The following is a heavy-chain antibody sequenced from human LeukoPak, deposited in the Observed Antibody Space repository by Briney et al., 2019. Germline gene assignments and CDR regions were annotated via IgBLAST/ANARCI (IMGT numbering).Heavy chain of an antibody. Sequence: GGSLRLSCAASGFTFSTFWMTWVRQAPGKGLEWVANIKQDASEKYYVDSVKGRFTISRDNAKNSLYLQMNSLRAEDTAVYYCARPDTVHAFDIWGQGTMVTVSS. V-gene: IGHV3-7*01. D-gene: IGHD5-18*01. CDR1: GFTFSTFW. J-gene: IGHJ3*02. CDR2: IKQDASEK. CDR3: ARPDTVHAFDI.